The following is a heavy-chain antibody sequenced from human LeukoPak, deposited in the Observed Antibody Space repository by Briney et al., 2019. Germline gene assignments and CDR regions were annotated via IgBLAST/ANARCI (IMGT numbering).Heavy chain of an antibody. V-gene: IGHV1-2*02. CDR3: ARVVVPAAIQGEFDY. D-gene: IGHD2-2*02. CDR1: GYTFTGYY. CDR2: INPNSGGT. J-gene: IGHJ4*02. Sequence: ASVKVSCKASGYTFTGYYMHWVRQAPGQGLEWMGWINPNSGGTNYAQKFQGRVTMTRDTSTSTVYMELSSLRSEDTAVYYCARVVVPAAIQGEFDYWGQGTLVTVSS.